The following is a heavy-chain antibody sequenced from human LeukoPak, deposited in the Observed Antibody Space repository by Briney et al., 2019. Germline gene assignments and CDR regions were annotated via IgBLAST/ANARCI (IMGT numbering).Heavy chain of an antibody. CDR2: INPNSGGT. J-gene: IGHJ5*02. D-gene: IGHD3-3*01. CDR1: GYTFTGYY. Sequence: GASVKVSCKASGYTFTGYYMHWVRQAPGQGLEWMGWINPNSGGTNYAQKFQGRVTMTRDTSISTAYMELSRLRSDDTAVYYCARDLPYDFWSGYYNHNWFDPWGQGTLVTVSS. V-gene: IGHV1-2*02. CDR3: ARDLPYDFWSGYYNHNWFDP.